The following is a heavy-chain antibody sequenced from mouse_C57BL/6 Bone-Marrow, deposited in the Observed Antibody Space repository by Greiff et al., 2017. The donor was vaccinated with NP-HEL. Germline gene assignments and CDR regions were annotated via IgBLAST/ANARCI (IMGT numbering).Heavy chain of an antibody. Sequence: QVQLQQSGAELARPGASVKLSCKASGYTFTSYGISWVKQRTGQGLEWIGEIYPRSGNTYYNEKFKGKATLTADKSSSTAYMELRRLTSEASAVYFCARRPGDYDRDPYYFDYWGQGTTLTVSS. J-gene: IGHJ2*01. CDR2: IYPRSGNT. V-gene: IGHV1-81*01. D-gene: IGHD2-4*01. CDR3: ARRPGDYDRDPYYFDY. CDR1: GYTFTSYG.